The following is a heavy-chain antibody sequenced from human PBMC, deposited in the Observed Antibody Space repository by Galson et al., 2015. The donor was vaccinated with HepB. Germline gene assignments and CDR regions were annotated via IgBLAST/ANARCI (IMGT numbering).Heavy chain of an antibody. CDR3: AKDVPSLGPSMDV. J-gene: IGHJ6*02. CDR2: IKEDGGEK. V-gene: IGHV3-7*03. CDR1: GFTFSAYR. D-gene: IGHD2-2*01. Sequence: SLRLSCAASGFTFSAYRMSWVRQAPGKGLEWVANIKEDGGEKYYVDSVKGRFTVSRDNAKNSLYLQMNSLRAEDTAVYYCAKDVPSLGPSMDVWGQGTTVTVSS.